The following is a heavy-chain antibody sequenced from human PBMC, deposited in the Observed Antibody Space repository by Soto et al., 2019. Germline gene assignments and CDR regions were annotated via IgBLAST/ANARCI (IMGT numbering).Heavy chain of an antibody. CDR3: TTGGYPGIRYFDWLPPY. CDR1: GFTFNYAW. Sequence: LRLSCAASGFTFNYAWMSWVRQAPGKGLEWVGRIKSKPDGGTRDYAAPVKGRFIISRDDSKTTVYLQMNNLKTEDTAVYYCTTGGYPGIRYFDWLPPYWGQGTLVTVSS. V-gene: IGHV3-15*01. CDR2: IKSKPDGGTR. J-gene: IGHJ4*02. D-gene: IGHD3-9*01.